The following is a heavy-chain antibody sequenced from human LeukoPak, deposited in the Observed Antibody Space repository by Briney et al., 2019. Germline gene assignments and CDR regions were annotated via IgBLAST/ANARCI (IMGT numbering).Heavy chain of an antibody. V-gene: IGHV4-34*01. CDR2: INHSGST. Sequence: SETLSLTCAVYGGSFSGYYWSWIRQPPGKGLEWIGEINHSGSTNYNPSLKSRVTISVDTSKNQFSLKLSSVTAADTAVYYCARGGDTIFGVVIRGMDVWGQGTTVTVSS. D-gene: IGHD3-3*01. J-gene: IGHJ6*02. CDR1: GGSFSGYY. CDR3: ARGGDTIFGVVIRGMDV.